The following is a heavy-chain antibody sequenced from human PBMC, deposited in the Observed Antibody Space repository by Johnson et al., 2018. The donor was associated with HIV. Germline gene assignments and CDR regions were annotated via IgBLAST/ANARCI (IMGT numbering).Heavy chain of an antibody. CDR1: GFTFDDYG. V-gene: IGHV3-66*01. Sequence: VQLVESGGGVVRPGGSLRLSCAASGFTFDDYGMSWVRQAPGKGLEWVSVIYSGGSTYYADSVKGLFTISRDNSKNTLYLQMNSLRAEDTAVYYCARVPPGIAKDGAFDIWGQGTMVTVSS. CDR3: ARVPPGIAKDGAFDI. CDR2: IYSGGST. D-gene: IGHD6-13*01. J-gene: IGHJ3*02.